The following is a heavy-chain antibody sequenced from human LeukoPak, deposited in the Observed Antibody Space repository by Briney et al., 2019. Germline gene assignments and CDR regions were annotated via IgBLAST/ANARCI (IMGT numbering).Heavy chain of an antibody. CDR3: ARSYTSGWRSSEPDAFDI. J-gene: IGHJ3*02. V-gene: IGHV5-51*01. CDR2: IYPGDSDT. Sequence: GESLKISCKGSGYSFTTYWIGWVRQMPGKGLEWMGIIYPGDSDTRYSPSFQGQVTISAHKSISTAYLQWSSLKASDTAIYYCARSYTSGWRSSEPDAFDIWGQGTMVTVSS. D-gene: IGHD6-19*01. CDR1: GYSFTTYW.